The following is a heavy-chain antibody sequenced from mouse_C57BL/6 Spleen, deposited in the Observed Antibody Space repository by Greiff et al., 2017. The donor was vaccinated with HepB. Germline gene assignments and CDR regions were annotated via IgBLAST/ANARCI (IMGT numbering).Heavy chain of an antibody. V-gene: IGHV5-6*01. CDR2: ISSGGSYT. Sequence: EVKLVESGGDLVKPGGSLKLSCAASGFTFSSYGMSWVRQTPDKRLEWVATISSGGSYTYYPDSVKGRFTISRDNAKNTLYLQMSSLKSEDTAMYYCARQLRLRFDVWGTGTTVTVSS. D-gene: IGHD3-2*02. CDR3: ARQLRLRFDV. CDR1: GFTFSSYG. J-gene: IGHJ1*03.